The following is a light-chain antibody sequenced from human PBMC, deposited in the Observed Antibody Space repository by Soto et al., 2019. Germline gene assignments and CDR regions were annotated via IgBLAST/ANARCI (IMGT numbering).Light chain of an antibody. Sequence: QSVLTQSPSASASLGASVKLTCTLSSGHSSYAIAWHQQQPEKGPRYLMKLNSDGSHSKGDGIPDRFSGSSSGAERYLTISSLPSEDEADYYCQTWGTGIWVFGGGTKFTVL. CDR2: LNSDGSH. CDR1: SGHSSYA. J-gene: IGLJ3*02. V-gene: IGLV4-69*01. CDR3: QTWGTGIWV.